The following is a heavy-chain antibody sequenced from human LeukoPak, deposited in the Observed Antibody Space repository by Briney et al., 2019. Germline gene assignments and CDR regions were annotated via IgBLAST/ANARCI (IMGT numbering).Heavy chain of an antibody. CDR3: ARQTVLRFLEWTGDAFDI. CDR2: IYYSGST. V-gene: IGHV4-59*01. D-gene: IGHD3-3*01. J-gene: IGHJ3*02. Sequence: SSETLSLTCTVSGCTISSYYLSWIRQPPGKGLGWIGYIYYSGSTNYNPSLKSRVTISVDTSKNQFSLKLSSVTAADTAVYYCARQTVLRFLEWTGDAFDIWGQGTMVTVSS. CDR1: GCTISSYY.